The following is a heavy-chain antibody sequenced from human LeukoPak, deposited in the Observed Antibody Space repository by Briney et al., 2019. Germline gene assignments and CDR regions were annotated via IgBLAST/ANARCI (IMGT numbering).Heavy chain of an antibody. Sequence: SETLSLTCTVSGGSISSSSYYWSWIRQPAGKGLEWIGRIYTSGSTNYNPSLKSRVTISVDTSKNQFSLKLSSVSAADTAVYYCARDRGEYSSSSWATYYYYYYMDFWGKGTTVTVSS. CDR1: GGSISSSSYY. D-gene: IGHD6-6*01. J-gene: IGHJ6*03. CDR3: ARDRGEYSSSSWATYYYYYYMDF. CDR2: IYTSGST. V-gene: IGHV4-61*02.